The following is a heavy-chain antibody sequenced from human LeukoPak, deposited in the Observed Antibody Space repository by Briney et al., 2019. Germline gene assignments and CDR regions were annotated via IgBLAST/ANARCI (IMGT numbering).Heavy chain of an antibody. CDR1: GFTLSIYW. J-gene: IGHJ3*02. CDR2: INGGGSTT. Sequence: PGGSLRLSCAASGFTLSIYWMNWVHQAPGKGLVWVSRINGGGSTTNYAESVKGRFTISRDNAKNMVYLEMNSLRAEDTAVYYCARRPGGQWDAFNIWGQGTVVTVSS. CDR3: ARRPGGQWDAFNI. V-gene: IGHV3-74*01. D-gene: IGHD3-16*01.